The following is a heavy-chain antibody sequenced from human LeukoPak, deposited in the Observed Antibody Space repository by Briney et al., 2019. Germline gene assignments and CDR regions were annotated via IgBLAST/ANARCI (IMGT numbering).Heavy chain of an antibody. CDR1: GFTFSSYA. CDR2: ISGSGGST. V-gene: IGHV3-23*01. J-gene: IGHJ4*02. CDR3: ARAKLNVSAGVAVSTTAQYYFDY. D-gene: IGHD2-15*01. Sequence: GGSLRLSCAASGFTFSSYAMSWVRQAPGKGLERVSAISGSGGSTYYADSVKGRFTISRDNSKNTLYLQMNSLRAEDTAVYYCARAKLNVSAGVAVSTTAQYYFDYGIEESLVTVST.